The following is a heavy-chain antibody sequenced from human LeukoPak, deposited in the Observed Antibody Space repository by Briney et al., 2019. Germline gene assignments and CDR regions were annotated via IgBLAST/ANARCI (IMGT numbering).Heavy chain of an antibody. V-gene: IGHV4-38-2*02. CDR1: GYSISSGYY. CDR2: IYHSGST. D-gene: IGHD3-10*01. Sequence: SETLSLTCTVSGYSISSGYYWGWIRQPPGKGLEWIGSIYHSGSTYYNPSLKSRVTISVDTSKNQFSLKLSSVTAADTAVYYCARDRGYYGSGSYHPQYYFDYWGQGTLVTVSS. J-gene: IGHJ4*02. CDR3: ARDRGYYGSGSYHPQYYFDY.